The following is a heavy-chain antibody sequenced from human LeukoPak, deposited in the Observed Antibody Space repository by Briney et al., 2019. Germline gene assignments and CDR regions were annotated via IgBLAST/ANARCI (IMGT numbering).Heavy chain of an antibody. CDR1: GFTFSSYA. CDR3: AKDAYYYDSSGYVFDY. Sequence: SGGSLRLSCAASGFTFSSYAMSWVRQAPGKGLEWVSAISGSGGSTYYADSVKGRFTISRDNSKNTLYLQMNSLRAEDTAVYYCAKDAYYYDSSGYVFDYWGQGTLVTVSS. J-gene: IGHJ4*02. D-gene: IGHD3-22*01. V-gene: IGHV3-23*01. CDR2: ISGSGGST.